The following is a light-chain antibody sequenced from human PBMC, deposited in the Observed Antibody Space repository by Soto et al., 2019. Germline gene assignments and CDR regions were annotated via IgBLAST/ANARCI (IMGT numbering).Light chain of an antibody. CDR1: STDFVSYNR. CDR2: EVR. CDR3: SAYTARSTLV. Sequence: QSVLTQPPSVSGSPGQSVTISCTGTSTDFVSYNRVSWYQQPPGTAPKLIIYEVRNRPSGISSRFSGSRSGNTASLTISGLQSEDEGDYYCSAYTARSTLVFGGGTKVTVL. V-gene: IGLV2-18*02. J-gene: IGLJ3*02.